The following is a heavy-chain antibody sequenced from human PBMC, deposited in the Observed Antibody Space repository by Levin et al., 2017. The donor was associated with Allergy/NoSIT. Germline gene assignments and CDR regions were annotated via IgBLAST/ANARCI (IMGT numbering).Heavy chain of an antibody. V-gene: IGHV3-66*01. J-gene: IGHJ1*01. D-gene: IGHD4-17*01. CDR1: GFTVSSNY. CDR3: ARDGTTVTTGEYFQH. Sequence: GGSLRLSCAASGFTVSSNYMSWVRQAPGKGLEWVSVIYSGGSTYYADSVKGRFTISRDNSKNTLYLQMNSLRAEDTAVYYCARDGTTVTTGEYFQHWGQGTLVTVSS. CDR2: IYSGGST.